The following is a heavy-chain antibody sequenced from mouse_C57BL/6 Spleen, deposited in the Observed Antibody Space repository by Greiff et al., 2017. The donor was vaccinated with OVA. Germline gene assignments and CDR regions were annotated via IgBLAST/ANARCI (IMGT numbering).Heavy chain of an antibody. J-gene: IGHJ2*01. CDR1: GYTFTSYW. Sequence: QVQLQQPGAELVKPGASVKLSCKASGYTFTSYWMQWVKQRPGQGLEWIGEIDPSDSYTNYNQKFKGKATLTVDTSSSTAYMQLSSLTSEDSAVYYCARRMITTRYYFDYWGQGTTLTVSS. CDR3: ARRMITTRYYFDY. D-gene: IGHD2-4*01. CDR2: IDPSDSYT. V-gene: IGHV1-50*01.